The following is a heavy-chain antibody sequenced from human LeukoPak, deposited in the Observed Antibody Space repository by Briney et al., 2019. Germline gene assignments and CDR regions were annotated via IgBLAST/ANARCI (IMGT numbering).Heavy chain of an antibody. V-gene: IGHV3-30-3*01. Sequence: GRSLRPSCAASGXRFSNYAMHWVRQAPGKGLEWVAVISFDGSKEDYADSVEGRFTISRDNSKNTLYVQLNSLSVEDTAVYYCARDSAYYYDSSGFSYCDYWGPGTLVTVSS. CDR1: GXRFSNYA. CDR3: ARDSAYYYDSSGFSYCDY. J-gene: IGHJ4*02. CDR2: ISFDGSKE. D-gene: IGHD3-22*01.